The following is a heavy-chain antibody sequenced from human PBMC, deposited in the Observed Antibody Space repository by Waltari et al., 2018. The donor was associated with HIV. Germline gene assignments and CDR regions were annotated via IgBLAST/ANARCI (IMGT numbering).Heavy chain of an antibody. V-gene: IGHV3-23*04. Sequence: ELQLVESGGGLVQHGESLRLSCAASGSTLRTYVMTWVRQAPGKGLQWVAGISGNGGSRYYTDSVKGRFTISRDNSKKTLYLQMDSLRAEDTAVYYCAKVPVLPTGREDYWGQGTLVTVSS. CDR2: ISGNGGSR. CDR3: AKVPVLPTGREDY. J-gene: IGHJ4*02. CDR1: GSTLRTYV. D-gene: IGHD2-2*01.